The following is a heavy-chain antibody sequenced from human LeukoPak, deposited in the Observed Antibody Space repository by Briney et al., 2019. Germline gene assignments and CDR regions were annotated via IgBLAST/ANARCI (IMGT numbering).Heavy chain of an antibody. CDR3: AGEGLRGVRGVLPGYYYYYGMDV. CDR1: GFTFSSYE. D-gene: IGHD3-10*01. V-gene: IGHV3-48*03. J-gene: IGHJ6*02. CDR2: ISGSGVTM. Sequence: AGSLRLSCAASGFTFSSYEMNWVRQAPGRGLEWVSYISGSGVTMYYADSVKGRFTTSKDDAKNSLYLQMNSLKTEDTAVYYCAGEGLRGVRGVLPGYYYYYGMDVWGQGTTVTVSS.